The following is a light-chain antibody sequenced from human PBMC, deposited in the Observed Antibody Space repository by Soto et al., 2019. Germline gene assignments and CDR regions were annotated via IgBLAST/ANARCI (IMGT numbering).Light chain of an antibody. CDR3: QQYNTWPLT. CDR2: GAS. CDR1: ESINQN. Sequence: ETVMTQSPATLSVSPGEGATLSCRATESINQNLAWYQQKPGQAPRLLILGASYSATGIPDRFSGRGSGTEFTLAISRLQSEDFAVYYCQQYNTWPLTFGGGTKVEIK. J-gene: IGKJ4*01. V-gene: IGKV3-15*01.